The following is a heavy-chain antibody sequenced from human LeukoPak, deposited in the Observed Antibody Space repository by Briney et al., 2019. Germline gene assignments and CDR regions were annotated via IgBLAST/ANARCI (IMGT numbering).Heavy chain of an antibody. CDR2: INHSGST. D-gene: IGHD3-22*01. CDR1: GGAFGGYY. J-gene: IGHJ4*02. V-gene: IGHV4-34*01. Sequence: PSETLSPTCAVYGGAFGGYYWSWIRQPPGKGLECIGEINHSGSTNYNPSLKSRVTISVDTSKNQFSLKLSSVTAADTAVYYCARGGDSSGYYDLDYWGQGTLVTVSS. CDR3: ARGGDSSGYYDLDY.